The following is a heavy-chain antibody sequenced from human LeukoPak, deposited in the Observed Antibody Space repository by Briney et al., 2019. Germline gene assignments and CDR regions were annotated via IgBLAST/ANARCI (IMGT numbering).Heavy chain of an antibody. CDR1: GYTFTSYG. CDR2: INLNSGVT. J-gene: IGHJ4*02. CDR3: GRARPYSSGWYFEY. Sequence: ASVKVSCKASGYTFTSYGISWVRQAPGQGLEWMGWINLNSGVTNYAQKFQGRVTMTRDTSISTAYMELSGPTFDDTAVYYCGRARPYSSGWYFEYWGQGILVTVSS. D-gene: IGHD6-19*01. V-gene: IGHV1-2*02.